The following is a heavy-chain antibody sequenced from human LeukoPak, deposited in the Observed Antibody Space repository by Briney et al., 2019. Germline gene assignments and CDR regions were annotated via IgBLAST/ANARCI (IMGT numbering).Heavy chain of an antibody. CDR3: AKSGPVTTKGHYYYYYGMDV. D-gene: IGHD4-17*01. V-gene: IGHV3-23*01. Sequence: GGSLRLSCAASGFTFSSYAMSWVRLAPGKGLEWVSAISGSGGSTYYADSVKGRFTISRDNSKNTLYLQMNSLRAEDTAVYYCAKSGPVTTKGHYYYYYGMDVWGQGTTVTVSS. J-gene: IGHJ6*02. CDR1: GFTFSSYA. CDR2: ISGSGGST.